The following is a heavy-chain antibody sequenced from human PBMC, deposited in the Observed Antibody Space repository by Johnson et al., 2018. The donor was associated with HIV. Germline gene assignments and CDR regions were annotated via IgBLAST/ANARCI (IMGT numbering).Heavy chain of an antibody. CDR2: ISYDGSNK. J-gene: IGHJ3*02. Sequence: QVQLVESGGGVVQPGRSLRLSCAASGFTFSSYAMHWVRQAPGKGLEWVAVISYDGSNKSYEYSVTGRFTISRANYKNTLYLQMNSMRAEDTAVYYCARERPAYSSSSSHAFDIWGQGTMVTVSS. CDR1: GFTFSSYA. V-gene: IGHV3-30*04. CDR3: ARERPAYSSSSSHAFDI. D-gene: IGHD6-6*01.